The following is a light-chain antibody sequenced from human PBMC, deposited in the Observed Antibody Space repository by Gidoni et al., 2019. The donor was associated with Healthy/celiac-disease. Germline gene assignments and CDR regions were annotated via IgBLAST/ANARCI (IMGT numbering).Light chain of an antibody. J-gene: IGKJ1*01. CDR2: AAS. Sequence: DLQMTQSPSSLSASVGDRVTITCRASQSISSYLNWYQQKPGKAPKLLIYAASSLQSGVPSRFSGSGSGTDFTLTIISLQPEDFATYYCQQSYSTPRTFGQXTKVEIK. CDR1: QSISSY. CDR3: QQSYSTPRT. V-gene: IGKV1-39*01.